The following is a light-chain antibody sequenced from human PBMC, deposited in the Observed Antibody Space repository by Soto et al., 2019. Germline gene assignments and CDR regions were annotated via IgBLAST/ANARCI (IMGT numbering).Light chain of an antibody. CDR2: DAS. V-gene: IGKV1-33*01. CDR1: QDISNY. Sequence: DIPERQSPSSLSASVGDRVTITCQASQDISNYLNWYQQKPGKAPKLLIYDASNLETGVPSRFSGSGSGTDFTFTISSLQPEDIATYYCPQYDNLPLTFGGGTKVDIK. CDR3: PQYDNLPLT. J-gene: IGKJ4*01.